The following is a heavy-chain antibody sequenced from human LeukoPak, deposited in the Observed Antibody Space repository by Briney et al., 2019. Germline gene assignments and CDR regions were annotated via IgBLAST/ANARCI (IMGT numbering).Heavy chain of an antibody. V-gene: IGHV1-2*02. D-gene: IGHD2-15*01. CDR3: ARVRVVYYGMDV. CDR1: GYTFTGCY. CDR2: INPNSGGT. J-gene: IGHJ6*02. Sequence: ASVKVSCKASGYTFTGCYMHWVRQAPGQGLEWMGWINPNSGGTNYAQKFQGRVTMTRDTSISTAYMELSRLRSDDTAVYHCARVRVVYYGMDVWGQGTTVTVSS.